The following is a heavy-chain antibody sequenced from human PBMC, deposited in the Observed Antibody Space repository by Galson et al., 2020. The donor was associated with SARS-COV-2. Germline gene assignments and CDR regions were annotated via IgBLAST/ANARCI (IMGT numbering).Heavy chain of an antibody. J-gene: IGHJ5*02. V-gene: IGHV4-59*01. CDR2: IYYSGST. CDR3: AREVYSSGWYNGWFDP. D-gene: IGHD6-19*01. Sequence: GEMETSETLSLTCTVSGGSISSYYWSWIRQPPGKGLEWIGYIYYSGSTNYNPSLKSRVTISVDTSKNQFSLKLSSVTAADTAVYYCAREVYSSGWYNGWFDPWGQGTLVTVSS. CDR1: GGSISSYY.